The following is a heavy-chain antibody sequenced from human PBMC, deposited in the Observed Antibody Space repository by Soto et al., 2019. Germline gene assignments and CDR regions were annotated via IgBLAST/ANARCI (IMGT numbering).Heavy chain of an antibody. CDR3: ARVGQPPSDY. V-gene: IGHV4-34*12. Sequence: SETLSLTCAVSRGSFSGYYWSWVRQFPGKGLEWIGEIIHTGSTNYNPSLKSRVTMSIDTSKKEISLKLSSVTAADTAVYYCARVGQPPSDYWGQGNLVTVS. J-gene: IGHJ4*02. CDR1: RGSFSGYY. CDR2: IIHTGST. D-gene: IGHD2-2*01.